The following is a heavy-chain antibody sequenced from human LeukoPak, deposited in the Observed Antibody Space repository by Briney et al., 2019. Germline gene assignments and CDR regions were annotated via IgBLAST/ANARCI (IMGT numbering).Heavy chain of an antibody. Sequence: PGGSLRLSCAASGFTFNNDWMSWVRQAPGKGLEWVANIKEDGSEKNYVDSVKGRFTISRDNAMQSLFLQMDSLRGEDTAVYYCGRDQGAVAPDYWGQGTLVTVSS. CDR3: GRDQGAVAPDY. V-gene: IGHV3-7*01. J-gene: IGHJ4*02. CDR1: GFTFNNDW. CDR2: IKEDGSEK. D-gene: IGHD6-19*01.